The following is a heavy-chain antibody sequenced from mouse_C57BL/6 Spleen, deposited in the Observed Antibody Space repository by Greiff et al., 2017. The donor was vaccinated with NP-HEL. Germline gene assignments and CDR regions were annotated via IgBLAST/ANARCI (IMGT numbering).Heavy chain of an antibody. Sequence: QVHVKQSGAELVRPGASVTLSCKASGYTFTDYEMHWVKQTPVHGLEWIGAIDPETGGTAYNQKFKGKAILTADKSSSTAYMELRSLTSEDSAVYYCTKGDGYYRYYYAMDYWGQGTSVTVSS. D-gene: IGHD2-3*01. J-gene: IGHJ4*01. CDR2: IDPETGGT. CDR3: TKGDGYYRYYYAMDY. V-gene: IGHV1-15*01. CDR1: GYTFTDYE.